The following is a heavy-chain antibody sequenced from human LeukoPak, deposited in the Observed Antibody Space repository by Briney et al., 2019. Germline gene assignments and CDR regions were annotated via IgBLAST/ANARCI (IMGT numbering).Heavy chain of an antibody. CDR1: GFTFSDYY. V-gene: IGHV3-11*04. Sequence: GGSLRLSCSASGFTFSDYYMSWIRQAPGRGLEWVSYISSGGRTIFYADSVKGRFSISRDNAKNSLYLQMNSLRVEDTAVYYCARETPDSSGWDWGQGTLVTVSS. J-gene: IGHJ4*02. CDR3: ARETPDSSGWD. CDR2: ISSGGRTI. D-gene: IGHD6-19*01.